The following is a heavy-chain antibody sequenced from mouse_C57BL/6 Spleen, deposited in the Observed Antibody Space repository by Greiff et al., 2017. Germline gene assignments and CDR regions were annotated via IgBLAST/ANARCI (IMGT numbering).Heavy chain of an antibody. CDR2: FYPGSGSI. CDR1: GYTFTEYS. CDR3: AIHEGQLRRYYYSMDD. Sequence: QVQLQQSGSELVKPGASVKLSCKASGYTFTEYSIHWVKQRSGQGLEWIGWFYPGSGSIKYNEKFKDKDTLTADKSSSTVYMELSRLTSEDSAVYFCAIHEGQLRRYYYSMDDWGQGTSVTVSS. J-gene: IGHJ4*01. D-gene: IGHD3-2*02. V-gene: IGHV1-62-2*01.